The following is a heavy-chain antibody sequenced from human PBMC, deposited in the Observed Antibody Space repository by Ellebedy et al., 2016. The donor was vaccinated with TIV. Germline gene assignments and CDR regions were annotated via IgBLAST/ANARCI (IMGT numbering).Heavy chain of an antibody. CDR3: AGLRWFGDLYHSPVLDP. J-gene: IGHJ5*02. CDR1: GGSINTRGYS. CDR2: ISDSGST. V-gene: IGHV4-39*07. D-gene: IGHD3-10*01. Sequence: SETLSLTCSVSGGSINTRGYSWDWIRQPPGTGLEWIGSISDSGSTYYNPSLRSRVSVSVDTSKNQLSLNLSSVTAADTAVYYCAGLRWFGDLYHSPVLDPWGQGTLVTVSS.